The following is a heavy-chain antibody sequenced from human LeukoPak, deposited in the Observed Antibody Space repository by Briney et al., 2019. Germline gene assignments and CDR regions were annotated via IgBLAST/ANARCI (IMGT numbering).Heavy chain of an antibody. V-gene: IGHV3-30-3*01. CDR1: GFTFSDHY. CDR3: ARDRFFNYYDSSGPFDY. Sequence: PGGSLRLSCVASGFTFSDHYMDWVRQAPGKGLEWVAVISYDGSNKYYADSVKGRFTISRDNSKNTLYLQMNSLRAEDTAVYYCARDRFFNYYDSSGPFDYWGQGTLVTVSS. D-gene: IGHD3-22*01. CDR2: ISYDGSNK. J-gene: IGHJ4*02.